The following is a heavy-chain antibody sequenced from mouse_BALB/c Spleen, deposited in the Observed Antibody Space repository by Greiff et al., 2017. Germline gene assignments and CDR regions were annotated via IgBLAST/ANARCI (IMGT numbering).Heavy chain of an antibody. D-gene: IGHD1-1*01. J-gene: IGHJ4*01. Sequence: EVQRVESGGGLVQPGGSRKLSCAASGFTFSSFGMHWVRQAPEKGLEWVAYISSGSSTIYYADTVKGRFTISRDNPKNTLFLQMTSLRSEDTAMYYCARGTYYGSRYAMDYWGQGTSVTVSS. CDR2: ISSGSSTI. CDR3: ARGTYYGSRYAMDY. V-gene: IGHV5-17*02. CDR1: GFTFSSFG.